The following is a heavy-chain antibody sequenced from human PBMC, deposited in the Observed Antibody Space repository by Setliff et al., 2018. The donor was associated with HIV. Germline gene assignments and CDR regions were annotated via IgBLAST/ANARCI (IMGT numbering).Heavy chain of an antibody. J-gene: IGHJ4*02. V-gene: IGHV4-34*01. CDR2: INHSGST. CDR1: GGSFSGFY. Sequence: KPSETLSLTCAVYGGSFSGFYWNWIRQPPGKGLEWIGEINHSGSTNYNPSLKSRVTISVDTSKNQFSLRLSSVIAADTAVYYCAREGSLYSGNRLFYYDSWGQGTLVTVSS. D-gene: IGHD2-15*01. CDR3: AREGSLYSGNRLFYYDS.